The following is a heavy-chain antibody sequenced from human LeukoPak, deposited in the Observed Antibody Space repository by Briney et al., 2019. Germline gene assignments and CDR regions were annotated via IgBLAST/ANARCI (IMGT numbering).Heavy chain of an antibody. D-gene: IGHD3-22*01. J-gene: IGHJ3*02. Sequence: PSETLSLTCNVSGGSISSYYWSWIRQPAGKGLEWIGRIYTSGSTNYNPSLKSRVTMSVDTSKNQFSLKLSSVTAADTAVYYCARVGYDSSGYYYYAFDIWGQGTMVTVSS. CDR2: IYTSGST. V-gene: IGHV4-4*07. CDR1: GGSISSYY. CDR3: ARVGYDSSGYYYYAFDI.